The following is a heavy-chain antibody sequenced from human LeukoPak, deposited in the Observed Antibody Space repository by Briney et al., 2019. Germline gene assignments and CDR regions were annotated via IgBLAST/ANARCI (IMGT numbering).Heavy chain of an antibody. V-gene: IGHV4-34*01. Sequence: SETLSLTCAVYGGSFSGYYRSWIRQPPGKGLEWIGEINHSGSTNYNPSLKSRVTISVDTSKNQFSLKLSSVTAADTAVYYCARGLTTVAYSVAFDIWGQGTMVTVSS. CDR3: ARGLTTVAYSVAFDI. CDR2: INHSGST. J-gene: IGHJ3*02. D-gene: IGHD4-11*01. CDR1: GGSFSGYY.